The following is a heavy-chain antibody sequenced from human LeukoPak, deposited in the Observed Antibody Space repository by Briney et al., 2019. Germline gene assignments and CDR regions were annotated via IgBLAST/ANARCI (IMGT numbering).Heavy chain of an antibody. CDR3: ARPTFSFDSSGYFDY. CDR2: LSPDGSRR. J-gene: IGHJ4*02. V-gene: IGHV3-74*01. CDR1: GFTFSSYW. D-gene: IGHD3-22*01. Sequence: PGGSLRLSCVVSGFTFSSYWMHWVRQAPEKGLVWVSRLSPDGSRRNYADSVKGRFTISRDNAKNTLYLQMNSLRAEDTAVYYCARPTFSFDSSGYFDYWGQGTLVTVSS.